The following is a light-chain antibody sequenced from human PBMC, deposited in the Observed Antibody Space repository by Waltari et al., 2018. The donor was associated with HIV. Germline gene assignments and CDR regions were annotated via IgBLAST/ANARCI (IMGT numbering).Light chain of an antibody. CDR3: QQYYNTLWT. CDR1: QSVFYSSKNQNF. J-gene: IGKJ1*01. Sequence: DIVMAQSPDSLAVSLGERATINCKSRQSVFYSSKNQNFLAWYQQKPRQPPKWLIYWASIRASGVPDRFSASGSGTEFTLTIDSLQAEDVAIYYCQQYYNTLWTFGQGTKVEIQ. CDR2: WAS. V-gene: IGKV4-1*01.